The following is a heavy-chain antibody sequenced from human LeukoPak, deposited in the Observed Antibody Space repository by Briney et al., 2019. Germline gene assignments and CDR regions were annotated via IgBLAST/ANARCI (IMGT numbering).Heavy chain of an antibody. CDR3: ATPYCSSISCLDVFNM. D-gene: IGHD2-2*01. CDR2: KYYSGSA. J-gene: IGHJ3*02. V-gene: IGHV4-31*03. CDR1: GVSVSDGRYY. Sequence: PSQTLSLTCNVSGVSVSDGRYYWAWIRKHPGKGLEWIGYKYYSGSAKYNPSLKSRLTISIDTSKNQFSLQLTSVTAADTATYYCATPYCSSISCLDVFNMWGQGTRVTVSS.